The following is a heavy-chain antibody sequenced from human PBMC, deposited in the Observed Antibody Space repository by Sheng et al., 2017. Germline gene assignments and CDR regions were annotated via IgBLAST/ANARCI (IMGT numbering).Heavy chain of an antibody. CDR2: INHSGST. Sequence: QVQLQQWGAGLLKPSETLSLTCAVYGGSFSGYYWSWIRQPPGKGLEWIGEINHSGSTNYNPSLKSRVTISVDTSKNQFSLKLSSVTAADTAVYYCARGGDYDILTGYYWGVRYFDYWGQGTLVTVSS. J-gene: IGHJ4*02. V-gene: IGHV4-34*01. CDR1: GGSFSGYY. CDR3: ARGGDYDILTGYYWGVRYFDY. D-gene: IGHD3-9*01.